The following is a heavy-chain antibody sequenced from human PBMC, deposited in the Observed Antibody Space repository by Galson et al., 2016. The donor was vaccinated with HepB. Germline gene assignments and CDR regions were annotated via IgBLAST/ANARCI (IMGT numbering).Heavy chain of an antibody. J-gene: IGHJ5*02. D-gene: IGHD1-26*01. Sequence: EPLSLTCAVSGGSISRNNWWGWVRQPPGKGLEWIGEIHHSGTTTYSPSLKSRVTISLDKSKNQFSLKLSSVTAADTAVYFCASADSGSNSGWFAPWGQGTLVTVSS. CDR1: GGSISRNNW. CDR2: IHHSGTT. V-gene: IGHV4-4*01. CDR3: ASADSGSNSGWFAP.